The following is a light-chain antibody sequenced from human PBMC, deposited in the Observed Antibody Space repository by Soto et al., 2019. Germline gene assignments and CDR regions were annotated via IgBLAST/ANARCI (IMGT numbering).Light chain of an antibody. J-gene: IGLJ1*01. CDR3: QSADITGTYV. V-gene: IGLV3-25*02. Sequence: QPPSVSVSPGQTARITCSGDALPKQYAYWYQQKPGQAPVLVIYKDNERPSGIPERFSGSSSGTTATLDISGVQAEDEADYYCQSADITGTYVFATGTKVTVL. CDR2: KDN. CDR1: ALPKQY.